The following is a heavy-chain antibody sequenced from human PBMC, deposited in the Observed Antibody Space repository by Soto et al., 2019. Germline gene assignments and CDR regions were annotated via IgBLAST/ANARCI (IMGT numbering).Heavy chain of an antibody. CDR1: GDSVSSNSAA. Sequence: PSQTLSLTCAISGDSVSSNSAAWDWISQSPSRGLECLGRTYYGSKWYNDYAVSVKSRTTITPDTSKNQVSLQLNSVTPEHTAVYYCARGWVSIAARPENWFDPWGQGTLVTVSS. CDR2: TYYGSKWYN. J-gene: IGHJ5*02. V-gene: IGHV6-1*01. CDR3: ARGWVSIAARPENWFDP. D-gene: IGHD6-6*01.